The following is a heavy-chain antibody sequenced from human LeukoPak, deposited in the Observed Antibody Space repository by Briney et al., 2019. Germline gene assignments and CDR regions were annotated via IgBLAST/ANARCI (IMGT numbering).Heavy chain of an antibody. Sequence: ASVKVSCKASGGTFSSYAISWVRQAPGQGLEWMGGIIPILGTANYAQKFQGRVTITADESTSTAYMELSSLRSEDTAVYYCARDVEDIVVVPAAIRPTYNWFDPWGQGTLVTVSS. CDR3: ARDVEDIVVVPAAIRPTYNWFDP. J-gene: IGHJ5*02. CDR2: IIPILGTA. V-gene: IGHV1-69*13. D-gene: IGHD2-2*01. CDR1: GGTFSSYA.